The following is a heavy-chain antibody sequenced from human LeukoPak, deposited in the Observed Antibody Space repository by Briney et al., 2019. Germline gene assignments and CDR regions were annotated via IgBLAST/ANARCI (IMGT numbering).Heavy chain of an antibody. Sequence: GASVKVSCKASGGTFSSYAISWVRQAPGQGLEWMGGIIPIFGTANYAQKFQGRVTITADESTSTAYMELSSLRSEDTAVYYCARGAVAGRRFDYWGQGTLVTVSS. V-gene: IGHV1-69*13. CDR1: GGTFSSYA. D-gene: IGHD6-19*01. J-gene: IGHJ4*02. CDR3: ARGAVAGRRFDY. CDR2: IIPIFGTA.